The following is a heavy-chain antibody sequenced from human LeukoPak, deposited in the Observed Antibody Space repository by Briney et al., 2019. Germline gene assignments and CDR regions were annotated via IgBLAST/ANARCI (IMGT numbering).Heavy chain of an antibody. J-gene: IGHJ4*02. Sequence: ETLSLTCAVSGYSISSGYYWGWSRPPPGKGLERIGSIYHSGSTYYNPSLKSRVTISVDTSKNQFSLKLSSVTAADTAVYYCARIRYFDWLFDYRGQGTLVTASS. V-gene: IGHV4-38-2*01. CDR1: GYSISSGYY. CDR2: IYHSGST. D-gene: IGHD3-9*01. CDR3: ARIRYFDWLFDY.